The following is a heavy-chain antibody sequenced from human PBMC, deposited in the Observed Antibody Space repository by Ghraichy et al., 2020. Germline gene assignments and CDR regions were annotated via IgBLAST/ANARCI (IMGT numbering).Heavy chain of an antibody. D-gene: IGHD1-7*01. J-gene: IGHJ4*02. CDR3: ARGWRELDY. CDR1: GGSISSGGYS. CDR2: IYHSGST. V-gene: IGHV4-30-2*01. Sequence: TLSLTCAVSGGSISSGGYSWSWIRQPPGKGLEWIGYIYHSGSTYYNPSLKSRVTISVDRSKNQFSLKLSSVTAADTAVYYCARGWRELDYWGQGTLVTVSS.